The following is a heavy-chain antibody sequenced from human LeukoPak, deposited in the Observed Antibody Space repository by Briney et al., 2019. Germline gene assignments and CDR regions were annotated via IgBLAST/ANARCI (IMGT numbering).Heavy chain of an antibody. CDR3: ARDKGPRWEDY. J-gene: IGHJ4*02. Sequence: ASVKVSCKASGYIFSDYYMHWVRQAPGQGLEWMGWINPNGGGTNYAQKFQGRVTMTRDRSISTVHMGLSRLTYDDTAVYYCARDKGPRWEDYWGQGTLVTVSS. D-gene: IGHD1-26*01. CDR2: INPNGGGT. V-gene: IGHV1-2*02. CDR1: GYIFSDYY.